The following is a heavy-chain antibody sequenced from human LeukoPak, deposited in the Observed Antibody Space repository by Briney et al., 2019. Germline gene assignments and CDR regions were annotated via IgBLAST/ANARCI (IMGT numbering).Heavy chain of an antibody. D-gene: IGHD4-17*01. Sequence: PSETLSLTCAVYGGSFSGYYWSWIRQPPGKGLEWIGEINHSGSTNHNPSLKSRVTISVDTSKNQFSLKLSSVTAADTAVYYCATNAPSSYGDYVVRFDYWGQGTLVTVSS. CDR1: GGSFSGYY. CDR3: ATNAPSSYGDYVVRFDY. CDR2: INHSGST. V-gene: IGHV4-34*01. J-gene: IGHJ4*02.